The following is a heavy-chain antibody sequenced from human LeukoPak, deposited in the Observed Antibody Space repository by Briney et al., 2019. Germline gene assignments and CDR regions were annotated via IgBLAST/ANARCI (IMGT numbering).Heavy chain of an antibody. CDR1: GYSFTSYW. V-gene: IGHV5-51*01. J-gene: IGHJ4*02. CDR2: IYPGDSDT. CDR3: ARREGCSRSSCPPDY. Sequence: KPGESLKISCKGFGYSFTSYWIGWVRQMPGKGLEWMGIIYPGDSDTRYSPSFQGQVTMSADKSINTAYLQWSSLKASDTAMYYCARREGCSRSSCPPDYWGQGTLVTVSS. D-gene: IGHD2-2*01.